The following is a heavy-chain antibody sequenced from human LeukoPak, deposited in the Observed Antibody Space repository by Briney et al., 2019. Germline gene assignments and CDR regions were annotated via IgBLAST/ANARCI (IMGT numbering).Heavy chain of an antibody. D-gene: IGHD3-10*01. V-gene: IGHV3-30*18. Sequence: PGRSLRLSCAASGFTFSSYCMHWVRQAPGKGLEWVAVISYDGSNKYYADSVKGRFTISRDNSKNTLYLQMNSLRAEDTAVYYCAKGQLRGSGAGYYMDVWGKGTTVTVSS. J-gene: IGHJ6*03. CDR2: ISYDGSNK. CDR3: AKGQLRGSGAGYYMDV. CDR1: GFTFSSYC.